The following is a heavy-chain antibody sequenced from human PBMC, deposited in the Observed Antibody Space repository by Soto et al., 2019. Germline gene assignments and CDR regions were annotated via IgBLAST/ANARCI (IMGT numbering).Heavy chain of an antibody. V-gene: IGHV3-7*03. D-gene: IGHD5-12*01. Sequence: GGSLRLSCAASGFTFSSYWMSWVRQAPGKGLEWVANIKQDGSEKYYVDSVKGRFTISRDNAKNSLYLQMNSLRAEDTAVYYCARDQGWLQPYYFDYWGQGTLVTAPQ. CDR1: GFTFSSYW. CDR3: ARDQGWLQPYYFDY. CDR2: IKQDGSEK. J-gene: IGHJ4*02.